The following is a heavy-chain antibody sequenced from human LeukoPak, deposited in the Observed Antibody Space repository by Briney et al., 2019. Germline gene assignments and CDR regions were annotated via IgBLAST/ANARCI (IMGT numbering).Heavy chain of an antibody. V-gene: IGHV3-23*01. J-gene: IGHJ4*02. CDR1: GFTFSSYG. D-gene: IGHD3-22*01. CDR3: AKILSSGYPYLDC. Sequence: GGSLRLSCAASGFTFSSYGMSWVRQAPGKGLEWVSAVSGSGSRTYYADSVKGRFTISRDNSKNTLDLQMNSLRAEDTALYYCAKILSSGYPYLDCWGQGILVTVSS. CDR2: VSGSGSRT.